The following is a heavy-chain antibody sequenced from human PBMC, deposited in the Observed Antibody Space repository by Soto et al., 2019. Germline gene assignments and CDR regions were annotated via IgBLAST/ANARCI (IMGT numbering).Heavy chain of an antibody. CDR3: ARETYYGSGSYSYYFDY. Sequence: SETLSLTCTVSGGSISSSSYYWGWIRQPPGKGLEWIGSIYYSGSTYYNPSLKSRVTISVDTSKNQFSLKLSSVTAADTAVYYCARETYYGSGSYSYYFDYWGQGTLVTVS. D-gene: IGHD3-10*01. CDR1: GGSISSSSYY. CDR2: IYYSGST. J-gene: IGHJ4*02. V-gene: IGHV4-39*07.